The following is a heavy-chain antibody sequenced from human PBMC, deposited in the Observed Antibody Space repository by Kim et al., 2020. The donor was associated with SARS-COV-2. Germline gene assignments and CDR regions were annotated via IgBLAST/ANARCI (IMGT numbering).Heavy chain of an antibody. CDR1: GGTFSSYA. CDR2: IIPIFGTA. J-gene: IGHJ6*02. V-gene: IGHV1-69*13. D-gene: IGHD6-13*01. CDR3: ARDEPDPAAVKSYYYYGMDV. Sequence: SVKVSCKASGGTFSSYAISWVRQAPGQGLEWMGGIIPIFGTANYAQKFQGRVTITADESTSTAYMELSSLRSEDTAVYYCARDEPDPAAVKSYYYYGMDVWGQGTTVTVSS.